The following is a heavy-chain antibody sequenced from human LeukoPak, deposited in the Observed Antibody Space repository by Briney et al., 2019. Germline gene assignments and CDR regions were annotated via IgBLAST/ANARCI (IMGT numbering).Heavy chain of an antibody. CDR3: ARVPDGTNCSGGSCYFAHYYYYGMDV. CDR1: GGTFISYA. Sequence: ASVKVSCKASGGTFISYAISWVRQAPGQGLEWMGGIIPIFGTANYAQKFQGRVTITADESTSTAYMELSSLRSEDTAVYYCARVPDGTNCSGGSCYFAHYYYYGMDVWGQGTTVTVSS. J-gene: IGHJ6*02. CDR2: IIPIFGTA. D-gene: IGHD2-15*01. V-gene: IGHV1-69*13.